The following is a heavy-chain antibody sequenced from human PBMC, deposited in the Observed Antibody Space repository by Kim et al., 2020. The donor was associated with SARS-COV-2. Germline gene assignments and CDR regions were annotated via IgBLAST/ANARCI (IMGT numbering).Heavy chain of an antibody. CDR3: ARGSGYYDILTGYYGWFDP. CDR1: GGSVSSGSYY. Sequence: SETLSLTCTVSGGSVSSGSYYWSWIRQPPGKGLEWIGYIYYSGSTNYNPSLKSRVTISVDTSKNQFSLKLSSVTAADTAVYYCARGSGYYDILTGYYGWFDPWGQGTLVTVSS. J-gene: IGHJ5*02. CDR2: IYYSGST. D-gene: IGHD3-9*01. V-gene: IGHV4-61*01.